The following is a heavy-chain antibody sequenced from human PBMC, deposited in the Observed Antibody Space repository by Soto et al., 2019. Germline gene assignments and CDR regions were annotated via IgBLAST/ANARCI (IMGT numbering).Heavy chain of an antibody. D-gene: IGHD2-2*01. CDR1: EGTFSSYA. CDR2: IIPISETT. J-gene: IGHJ6*02. Sequence: QVQRVQSGAEVKKPGPSVKVSCKASEGTFSSYAISWVRQAPVQGLEWMGGIIPISETTNYAQKFQGRVTITADESKSTAYMELSSLRSEDTAVYYCARSQGSSTSLEIYYYYYYGMDVWGQGTTVTVSS. CDR3: ARSQGSSTSLEIYYYYYYGMDV. V-gene: IGHV1-69*01.